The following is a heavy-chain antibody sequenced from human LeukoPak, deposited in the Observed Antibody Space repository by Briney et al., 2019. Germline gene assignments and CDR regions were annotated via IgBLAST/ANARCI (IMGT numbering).Heavy chain of an antibody. J-gene: IGHJ1*01. D-gene: IGHD3-22*01. Sequence: GASVNVSCKASGYTFTGYYMHWVRQAPGKGLEWMGGFDPEDGETIYAQKFQGRVTMTEDTSTDTAYMELSSLRSEDTAVYYCATAYSKYYYDSSGYTSALFQHWGQGTLVTVSS. CDR2: FDPEDGET. CDR3: ATAYSKYYYDSSGYTSALFQH. V-gene: IGHV1-24*01. CDR1: GYTFTGYY.